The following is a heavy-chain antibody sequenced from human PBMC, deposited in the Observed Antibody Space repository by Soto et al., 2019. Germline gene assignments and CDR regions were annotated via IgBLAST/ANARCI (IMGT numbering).Heavy chain of an antibody. Sequence: PGGSLRLSCAASGFTFSNYGMHWVRQAPGKGLEWVAIIKNDRRNKYYADSVKGRFIISRDDPNSTVYLQMNSLRTEDTAVYYCAKGPAGGDTHRSADSWGQGVLVTVSS. J-gene: IGHJ4*02. CDR3: AKGPAGGDTHRSADS. CDR1: GFTFSNYG. CDR2: IKNDRRNK. V-gene: IGHV3-30*18. D-gene: IGHD3-16*01.